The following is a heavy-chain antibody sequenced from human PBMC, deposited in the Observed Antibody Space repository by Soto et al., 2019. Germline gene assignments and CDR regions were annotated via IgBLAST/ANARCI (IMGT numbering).Heavy chain of an antibody. Sequence: GSLRLSCAASGFTFSSYAMSWVRQAPGKGLEWVSAISGSGGSTYYADSVKGRFTISRDNSKNTLYLQMNSLGAEDTAVYYCAKGSGSGWIYYYGMDVWGQGTTVTVSS. CDR2: ISGSGGST. J-gene: IGHJ6*02. CDR1: GFTFSSYA. D-gene: IGHD6-19*01. CDR3: AKGSGSGWIYYYGMDV. V-gene: IGHV3-23*01.